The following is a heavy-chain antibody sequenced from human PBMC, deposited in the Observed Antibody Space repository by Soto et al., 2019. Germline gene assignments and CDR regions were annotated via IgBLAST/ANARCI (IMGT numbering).Heavy chain of an antibody. V-gene: IGHV3-21*01. CDR3: ARDTPATGSYDMDV. D-gene: IGHD1-1*01. Sequence: GGSMRLSCAASGCTFSSYAMSWVRQAPGKGLEWVSAISGSSGCIYYADSVKGRFTISRDNAKNSLYLQMNSLRAEDTAVYYCARDTPATGSYDMDVWGQGTTVTVSS. CDR1: GCTFSSYA. J-gene: IGHJ6*02. CDR2: ISGSSGCI.